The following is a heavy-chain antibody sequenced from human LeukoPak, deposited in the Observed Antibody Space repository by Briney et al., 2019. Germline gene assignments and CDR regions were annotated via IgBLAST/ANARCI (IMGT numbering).Heavy chain of an antibody. CDR1: GFTFSSHA. CDR3: AKGVPSCSTTSCYADY. Sequence: GGSLRLSCAASGFTFSSHAMSWVRQAPGKGLEWVSAISGSGGSTYYADSVKGRFTISRDNSKNTLYLQMNSLRAEDTAVYFCAKGVPSCSTTSCYADYWGQGTLVTVSS. D-gene: IGHD2-2*01. CDR2: ISGSGGST. J-gene: IGHJ4*02. V-gene: IGHV3-23*01.